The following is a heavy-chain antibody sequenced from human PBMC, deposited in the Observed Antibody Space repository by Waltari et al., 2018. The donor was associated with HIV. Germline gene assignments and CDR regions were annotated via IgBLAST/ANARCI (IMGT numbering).Heavy chain of an antibody. CDR3: ATPYYYDREGDY. D-gene: IGHD3-22*01. CDR2: ISGSGGST. J-gene: IGHJ4*02. Sequence: EVQLVESGGGLVQPGGSLRLSCAASGFTFGSYALRMVRQAPGKGLEWVSSISGSGGSTYYADSVKGRFTISRDNSKNTLYLQMNSLRAEDTAVYYCATPYYYDREGDYWGQGTLVTVSS. V-gene: IGHV3-23*04. CDR1: GFTFGSYA.